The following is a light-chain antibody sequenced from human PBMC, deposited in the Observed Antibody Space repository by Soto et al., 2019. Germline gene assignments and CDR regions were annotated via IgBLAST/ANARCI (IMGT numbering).Light chain of an antibody. V-gene: IGKV3-11*01. J-gene: IGKJ5*01. Sequence: EVLLTQSPATLSLSPGERATLACRASQSVGSYLAWYQQKPGQAPRLLIYDASKRATDIPTRFRGSGSGPDFTLTISSLEPEDFAVYYCQQRNNWPRITFGQGTRLEIK. CDR1: QSVGSY. CDR2: DAS. CDR3: QQRNNWPRIT.